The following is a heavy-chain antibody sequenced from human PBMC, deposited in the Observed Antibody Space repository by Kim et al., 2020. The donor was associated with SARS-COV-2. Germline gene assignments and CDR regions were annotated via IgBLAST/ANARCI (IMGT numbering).Heavy chain of an antibody. CDR3: VRGQQWLIKN. D-gene: IGHD6-19*01. Sequence: GGSLRLSCAASGFSFSTYGMHWFRQAPGKGLEWVAFIWYDGGTKFYADSVKGRFTISRDNSKKSVYLQMNSLRSEDTALYYCVRGQQWLIKNWGQGTQVTVSS. CDR1: GFSFSTYG. J-gene: IGHJ4*02. V-gene: IGHV3-30*02. CDR2: IWYDGGTK.